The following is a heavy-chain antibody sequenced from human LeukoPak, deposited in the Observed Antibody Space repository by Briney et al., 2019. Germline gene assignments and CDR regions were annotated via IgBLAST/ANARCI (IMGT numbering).Heavy chain of an antibody. CDR1: GGSISSSSYY. D-gene: IGHD3-22*01. V-gene: IGHV4-39*07. Sequence: PSETLSLTCTVSGGSISSSSYYWGWIREPPGKGLEWSGSIYYSGSTYYNPSLKSRVTISVDTSKNQFSLKLSSVTAADTAVYYCARVRGYYDSMGAFDIWGQGTMVTVSS. CDR3: ARVRGYYDSMGAFDI. CDR2: IYYSGST. J-gene: IGHJ3*02.